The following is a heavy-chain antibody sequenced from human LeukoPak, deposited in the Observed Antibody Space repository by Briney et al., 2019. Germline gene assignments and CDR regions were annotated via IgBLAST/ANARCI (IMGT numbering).Heavy chain of an antibody. CDR1: GGSISSGDYY. CDR3: ARGPCSSATCYRGAFDY. CDR2: ICNSGST. J-gene: IGHJ4*02. V-gene: IGHV4-30-4*01. D-gene: IGHD2-2*02. Sequence: SQTLSLTCTVSGGSISSGDYYWRWIRQPPGKGLEWIGYICNSGSTYYNPSLMSRVTISVDTSKNQFSLKLISVTAADTAVYYCARGPCSSATCYRGAFDYWGQGTLVTVSS.